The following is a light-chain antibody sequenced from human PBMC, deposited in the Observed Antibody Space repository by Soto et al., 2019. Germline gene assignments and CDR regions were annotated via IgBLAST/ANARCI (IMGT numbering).Light chain of an antibody. CDR3: QQYNNWPFT. CDR2: GAS. Sequence: EIVMTQSPATLSVSPGERATLSFRASQGVSRNLAWYQQKPGQAPRLLIYGASTRATGIPARFSGSGSGTEFTLTISSLQSEDFAVYYCQQYNNWPFTFGPGTKVDIK. V-gene: IGKV3D-15*01. CDR1: QGVSRN. J-gene: IGKJ3*01.